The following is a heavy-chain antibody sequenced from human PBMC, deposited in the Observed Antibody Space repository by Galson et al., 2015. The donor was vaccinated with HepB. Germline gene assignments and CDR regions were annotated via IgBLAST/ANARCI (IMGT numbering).Heavy chain of an antibody. Sequence: VKVFCKASGYTFTSYYIHWVRQAPGQGLEWMGIINPSGGNTNYIQKFQGRVTMTRDTSTSTVYMELSSLKSEDTAVYYCARGLKVSFYWGQGTLVTVSS. CDR3: ARGLKVSFY. J-gene: IGHJ4*02. D-gene: IGHD3-16*01. CDR1: GYTFTSYY. V-gene: IGHV1-46*01. CDR2: INPSGGNT.